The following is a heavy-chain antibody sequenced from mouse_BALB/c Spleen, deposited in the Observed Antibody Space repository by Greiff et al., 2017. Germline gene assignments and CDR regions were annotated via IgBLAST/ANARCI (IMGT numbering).Heavy chain of an antibody. Sequence: DVQLVESGGGLVQPGGSRKLSCAASGFTFSSFGMHWVRQAPEKGLEWVAYISSGSSTIYYADTVKGRFTISRDNPKNALFLQMTSLRSEDTAMYYCARIYDGYPYAMDYWGQGTSVTVSS. V-gene: IGHV5-17*02. CDR2: ISSGSSTI. CDR3: ARIYDGYPYAMDY. J-gene: IGHJ4*01. D-gene: IGHD2-3*01. CDR1: GFTFSSFG.